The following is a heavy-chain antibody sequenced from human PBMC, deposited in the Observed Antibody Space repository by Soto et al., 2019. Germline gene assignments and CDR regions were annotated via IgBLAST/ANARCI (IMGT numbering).Heavy chain of an antibody. Sequence: PSQTLSLTCLVSGACIRGSTYYWGLIRQPPGKGLEWIGSVYSDGSTYYNPSLNRRVTISLDTSINKFSLRLRSGTAADPALYYCATGGISIIYQLQPFDPWAQGALVTVSS. CDR3: ATGGISIIYQLQPFDP. J-gene: IGHJ5*02. D-gene: IGHD2-2*01. CDR2: VYSDGST. V-gene: IGHV4-39*01. CDR1: GACIRGSTYY.